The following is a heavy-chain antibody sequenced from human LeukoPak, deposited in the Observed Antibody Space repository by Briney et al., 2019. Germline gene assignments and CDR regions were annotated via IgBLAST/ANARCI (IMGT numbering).Heavy chain of an antibody. CDR2: INPNTGGT. CDR1: GYSFTGYY. D-gene: IGHD3-16*02. V-gene: IGHV1-2*04. J-gene: IGHJ4*02. Sequence: ASVKVSCKASGYSFTGYYMHWVRQAPGQGLEWMGWINPNTGGTNYAQKFQGWVTMTRDTSISTAYMEMSRLRSDDTAVYYCAKEDFGGVIVTGLDFDYWGQGTLVTVSS. CDR3: AKEDFGGVIVTGLDFDY.